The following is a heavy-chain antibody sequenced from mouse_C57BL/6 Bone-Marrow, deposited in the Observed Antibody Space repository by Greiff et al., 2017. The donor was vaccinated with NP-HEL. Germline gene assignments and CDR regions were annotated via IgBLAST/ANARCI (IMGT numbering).Heavy chain of an antibody. CDR2: ISDGGSYT. J-gene: IGHJ2*01. CDR1: GFTFSSYA. V-gene: IGHV5-4*03. Sequence: EVKVVESGGGLVKPGGSLKLSCAASGFTFSSYAMSWVRQTPEKRLEWVATISDGGSYTYYPDNVKGRFTISRDNAKNNLYLQMSHLKSEDTAMYYCARGPYDYDKVYYFDYWGQGTTLTVSS. CDR3: ARGPYDYDKVYYFDY. D-gene: IGHD2-4*01.